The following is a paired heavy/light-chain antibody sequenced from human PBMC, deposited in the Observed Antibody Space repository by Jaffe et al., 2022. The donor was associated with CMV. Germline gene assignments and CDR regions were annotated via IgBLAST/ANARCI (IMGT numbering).Light chain of an antibody. CDR1: QSLLHSNGYNY. J-gene: IGKJ5*01. CDR2: LGS. V-gene: IGKV2-28*01. Sequence: DIVMTQSPLSLPVTPGEPASISCRSSQSLLHSNGYNYLDWYLQKPGQSPQLLIYLGSNRASGVPDRFSGSGSGTDFTLKISRVEAEDVGVYYCMQALQTPLTFGQGTRLEIK. CDR3: MQALQTPLT.
Heavy chain of an antibody. J-gene: IGHJ6*03. Sequence: QVQLVESGGGVVQPGRSLRLSCAASGFTFSSYGMHWVRQAPGKGLEWVAVIWYDGSNKYYADSVKGRFTISRDNSKNTLYLQMNSLRAEDTAVYYCARVGIYCTNGVCLAYHYYYMDVWGKGTTVTVSS. CDR1: GFTFSSYG. CDR3: ARVGIYCTNGVCLAYHYYYMDV. CDR2: IWYDGSNK. V-gene: IGHV3-33*08. D-gene: IGHD2-8*01.